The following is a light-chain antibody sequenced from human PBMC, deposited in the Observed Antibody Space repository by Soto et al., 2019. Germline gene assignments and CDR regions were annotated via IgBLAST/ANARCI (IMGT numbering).Light chain of an antibody. J-gene: IGKJ4*01. CDR2: AAS. V-gene: IGKV1-27*01. CDR3: QKYNSATLT. Sequence: DVQMTQSPSSLSASVGDRVTITCRASQGIAPYLAWFQQKPGKVPKLLIYAASTLQSGVPSRFSGSGSGTDFTLTISSLQPEDVANYYYQKYNSATLTFGGGTKVEIK. CDR1: QGIAPY.